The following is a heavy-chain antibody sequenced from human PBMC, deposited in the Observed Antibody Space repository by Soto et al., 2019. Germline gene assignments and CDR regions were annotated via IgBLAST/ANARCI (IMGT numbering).Heavy chain of an antibody. V-gene: IGHV3-48*01. CDR1: GFTFSASN. CDR3: VRDWNYVDNY. J-gene: IGHJ4*02. CDR2: ISSGGSTI. D-gene: IGHD1-7*01. Sequence: PGGSLRLSCAVSGFTFSASNINWVRQAPGKGLEWVSYISSGGSTIYYADSVRGRFTISRDNAKNSLYLQMNSLRAEDSAVYYCVRDWNYVDNYWGQGTLVTVSS.